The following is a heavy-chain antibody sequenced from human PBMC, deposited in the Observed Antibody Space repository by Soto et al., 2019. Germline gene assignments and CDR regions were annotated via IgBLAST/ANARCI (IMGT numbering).Heavy chain of an antibody. Sequence: QVQLVQSGAEVKKTGSSVKVSCKTSGGTFSTFGISWVRQAPGQGLEWMGGIIPFFGTAEYSQKFEDRITITADESTITVYMDLRSLTSEDTAIYYCARTAPMDAGDKYYYVFWGQGALVTVSS. CDR2: IIPFFGTA. CDR1: GGTFSTFG. V-gene: IGHV1-69*01. CDR3: ARTAPMDAGDKYYYVF. J-gene: IGHJ4*02. D-gene: IGHD4-17*01.